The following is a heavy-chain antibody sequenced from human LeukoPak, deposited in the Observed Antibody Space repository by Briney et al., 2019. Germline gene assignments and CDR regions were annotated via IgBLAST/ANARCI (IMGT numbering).Heavy chain of an antibody. CDR1: GGSISSYY. CDR3: ARISGSYYSQFDY. CDR2: IYYSGST. D-gene: IGHD3-10*01. V-gene: IGHV4-59*01. Sequence: SETLSLTCTVSGGSISSYYWSWIRQPPGKGLEWIGHIYYSGSTNDNLSLKSGVTISVDTSKNQFSLKLRSVNAADTAFYYCARISGSYYSQFDYWGQGTMVTVSS. J-gene: IGHJ4*01.